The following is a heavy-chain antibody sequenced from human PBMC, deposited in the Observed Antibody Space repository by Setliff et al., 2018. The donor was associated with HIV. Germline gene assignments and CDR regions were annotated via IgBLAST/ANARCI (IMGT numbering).Heavy chain of an antibody. CDR3: ARIFGDQGYYYGMDV. D-gene: IGHD3-3*01. CDR2: IYHSGTT. J-gene: IGHJ6*02. V-gene: IGHV4-38-2*01. Sequence: SETLSLTCAVSGYSISSGYYWGWIRQPPGKGLEWVGSIYHSGTTYYNPSLKSRVTTSVDTSKKQFSLRLTSVTAADTAVYYCARIFGDQGYYYGMDVWGQGTTVTAP. CDR1: GYSISSGYY.